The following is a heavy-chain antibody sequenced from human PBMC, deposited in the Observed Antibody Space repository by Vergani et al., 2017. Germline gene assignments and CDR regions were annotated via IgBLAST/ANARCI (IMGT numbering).Heavy chain of an antibody. CDR3: ARYSSQSLPYYYYGMDA. CDR2: ISAYNGNT. V-gene: IGHV1-18*04. J-gene: IGHJ6*02. Sequence: QVQLVQSGAEVKKPGASVKVSCKASGYTFTSYGISWVRQAPGQGLEWMGWISAYNGNTNYAQKLQGRVTMTTENSTSTAYMELRSLRSDDTAVYYCARYSSQSLPYYYYGMDAWGQGTTVTVSS. D-gene: IGHD6-13*01. CDR1: GYTFTSYG.